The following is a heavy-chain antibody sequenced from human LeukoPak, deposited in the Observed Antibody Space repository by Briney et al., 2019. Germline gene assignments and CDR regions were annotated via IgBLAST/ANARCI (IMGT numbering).Heavy chain of an antibody. CDR3: ARDRSSSSSTALH. CDR2: ISSSGSTI. Sequence: GGSLRLSCAASGFTFSDYYMGWIRQAPGKGLEWVSYISSSGSTIYYPDSVKGRFTIFRDNAKNSLYLQMNSLRAEDTAVYYCARDRSSSSSTALHWGQGTLVTVSS. D-gene: IGHD6-6*01. V-gene: IGHV3-11*01. J-gene: IGHJ4*02. CDR1: GFTFSDYY.